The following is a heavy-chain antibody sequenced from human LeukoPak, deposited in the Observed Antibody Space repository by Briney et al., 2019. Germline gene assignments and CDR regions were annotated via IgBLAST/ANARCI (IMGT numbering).Heavy chain of an antibody. D-gene: IGHD6-19*01. CDR1: GYSISSGYY. CDR2: IFHSGST. CDR3: ARDFIAVAGTPDY. J-gene: IGHJ4*02. V-gene: IGHV4-38-2*02. Sequence: SETLSLTCAVSGYSISSGYYWGWIRQPPGRGLGWIGSIFHSGSTYYNPSLKSRVTISVDTSKNQFSLKLSSVTAADTAVYYCARDFIAVAGTPDYWGQGTLVTVSS.